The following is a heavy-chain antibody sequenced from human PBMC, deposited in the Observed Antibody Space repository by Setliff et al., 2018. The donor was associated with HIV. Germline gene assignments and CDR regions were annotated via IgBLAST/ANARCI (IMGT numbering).Heavy chain of an antibody. CDR2: VSSIGNT. Sequence: KASETLSLTCTVSGGSISGYYWSWIRQSPRTRLEWIGYVSSIGNTNYNPSLKSRVTISVDTSKNQFSLQLNSVTAADTAVYFCARTRAPYFFDFWGQGAQVTVSS. V-gene: IGHV4-4*08. D-gene: IGHD1-26*01. J-gene: IGHJ4*02. CDR1: GGSISGYY. CDR3: ARTRAPYFFDF.